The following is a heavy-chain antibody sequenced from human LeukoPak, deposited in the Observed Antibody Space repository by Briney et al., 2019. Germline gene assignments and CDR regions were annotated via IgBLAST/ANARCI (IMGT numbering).Heavy chain of an antibody. CDR1: GGSISSSSYY. V-gene: IGHV4-39*01. CDR3: SRQRNGGSGWYSLSFDY. CDR2: IYYSWST. D-gene: IGHD6-19*01. Sequence: SETLSLTCTVSGGSISSSSYYWGWIRQPPGKGLEWIGSIYYSWSTHYNPSLKSRVTISVDTSKDQFSLKLSSMTAADTAIYYCSRQRNGGSGWYSLSFDYWGQGTLVTVSS. J-gene: IGHJ4*02.